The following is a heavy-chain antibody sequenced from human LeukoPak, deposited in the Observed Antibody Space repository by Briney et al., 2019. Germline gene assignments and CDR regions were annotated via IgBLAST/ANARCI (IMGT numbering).Heavy chain of an antibody. D-gene: IGHD2-15*01. CDR1: GYTFTSYY. V-gene: IGHV1-46*01. J-gene: IGHJ4*02. Sequence: ASVKVSCKASGYTFTSYYMHWVRQAPGQGLEWMGIINPSGGSTSYAQKFQGRVTMTRDTSTSTVYMELSSLRSEDTAVYYCARAACSGGSCYRYYFDCWGQGTLVTVSS. CDR3: ARAACSGGSCYRYYFDC. CDR2: INPSGGST.